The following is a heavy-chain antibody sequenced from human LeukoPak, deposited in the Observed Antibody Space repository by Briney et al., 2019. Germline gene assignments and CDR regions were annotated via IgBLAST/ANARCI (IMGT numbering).Heavy chain of an antibody. V-gene: IGHV4-61*01. D-gene: IGHD3-3*01. CDR2: IYYSGST. CDR3: ATHVQKATIFGGVV. CDR1: GGSISSSSYY. Sequence: SETLSLTCTVSGGSISSSSYYWSWIRQPPGKGLEWIGYIYYSGSTNYNPSLKSRVTISVDTSKNQFSLKLSSVTAADTAVYYCATHVQKATIFGGVVWGKGTTVTVSS. J-gene: IGHJ6*04.